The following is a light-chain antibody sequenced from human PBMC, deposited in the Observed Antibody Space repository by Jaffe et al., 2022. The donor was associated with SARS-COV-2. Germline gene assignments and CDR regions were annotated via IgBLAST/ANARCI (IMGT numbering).Light chain of an antibody. CDR2: GAS. CDR1: QSVNSNY. V-gene: IGKV3-20*01. Sequence: EIVLTQSPGTLSLSPGERVTLSCRASQSVNSNYLAWYQQKPGQTPRLLIFGASSRATGIPDRFGGSGSGTDFTLTISRLEPEDFAVYYCQQYGSSVWTFGQGTKVEI. J-gene: IGKJ1*01. CDR3: QQYGSSVWT.